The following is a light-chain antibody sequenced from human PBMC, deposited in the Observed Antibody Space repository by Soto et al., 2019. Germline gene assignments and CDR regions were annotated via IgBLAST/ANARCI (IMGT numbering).Light chain of an antibody. CDR2: GTS. V-gene: IGKV3-20*01. Sequence: EIVLTQSPGTLSLSPGERATLSCRASQSVSSSYLGWYQQKPGQAPRLLIYGTSSRATGIPDRFSGSGSGTDLLFTLSRLEPEDFSVYYCQQYGSSPTFGQGTKVDIK. CDR1: QSVSSSY. CDR3: QQYGSSPT. J-gene: IGKJ1*01.